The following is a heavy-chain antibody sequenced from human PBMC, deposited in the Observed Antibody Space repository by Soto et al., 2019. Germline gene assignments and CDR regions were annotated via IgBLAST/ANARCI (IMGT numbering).Heavy chain of an antibody. D-gene: IGHD1-26*01. CDR1: GYTFTSYA. Sequence: QVQLVQSGAEEKKPGASVKVSCKASGYTFTSYAMHWVRQAPGQRLEWMGWIHAGNGNTKCSQKFQDRVTITRDTSASTAYMELSSLRSEDTAVYYCARGERVVGDYWGQGTLVTVSS. CDR3: ARGERVVGDY. J-gene: IGHJ4*02. V-gene: IGHV1-3*05. CDR2: IHAGNGNT.